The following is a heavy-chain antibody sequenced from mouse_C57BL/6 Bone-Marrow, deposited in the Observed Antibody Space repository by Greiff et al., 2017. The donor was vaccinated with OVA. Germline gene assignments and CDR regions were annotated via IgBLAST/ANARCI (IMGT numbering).Heavy chain of an antibody. J-gene: IGHJ1*03. CDR2: IWSGGST. D-gene: IGHD1-1*01. CDR1: GFSLTSYG. V-gene: IGHV2-2*01. Sequence: VQLQQSGPGLVQPSQSLSITCTVSGFSLTSYGVHWVRQSPGKGLEWLGVIWSGGSTDYNAAFISRLSISKDNSKSQVFFKMNSLQADDTAIYYCASLITTVVDWYFDVWGTGTTVTVSS. CDR3: ASLITTVVDWYFDV.